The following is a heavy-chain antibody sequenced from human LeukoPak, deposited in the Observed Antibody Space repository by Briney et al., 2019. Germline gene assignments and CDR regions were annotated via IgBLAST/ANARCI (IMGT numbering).Heavy chain of an antibody. J-gene: IGHJ4*02. Sequence: PGGSLTLSCAASGFTFSNAWMNWVRQAPGKGLEWVGRIKSKIDGGTIESAAPVKGRFTISRDDSKNTLYLQMNSLKIEDTAVYYCTTSPDHRILDYWGQGTLVTVSS. V-gene: IGHV3-15*07. CDR1: GFTFSNAW. CDR3: TTSPDHRILDY. CDR2: IKSKIDGGTI. D-gene: IGHD1-14*01.